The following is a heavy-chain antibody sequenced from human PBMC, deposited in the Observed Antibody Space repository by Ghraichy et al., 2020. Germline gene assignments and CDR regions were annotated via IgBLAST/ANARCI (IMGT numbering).Heavy chain of an antibody. CDR1: GFTFSSYA. CDR2: ISGSGGST. J-gene: IGHJ4*02. V-gene: IGHV3-23*01. D-gene: IGHD5-12*01. CDR3: ANVGRDRGYSGYDWFDY. Sequence: GGSLRLSCAASGFTFSSYAMSWVRQAPGKGLEWVSAISGSGGSTYYAYSVKVRFTISRDNSKNTLYLQMNSVRVEDTAVYYCANVGRDRGYSGYDWFDYWGQGTLVTVSS.